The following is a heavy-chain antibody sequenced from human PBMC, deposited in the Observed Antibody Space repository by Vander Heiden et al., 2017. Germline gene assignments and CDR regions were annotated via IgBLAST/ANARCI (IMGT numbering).Heavy chain of an antibody. CDR1: AGSISSGGYY. Sequence: QVQLKESGPGLVQPSQTLSLTCTVSAGSISSGGYYWSWIRQHPGKGLEWIGYIYYSGSTYYNPSLKSLVTISVDTSKNQFSLKLSSVTAADTAVYYCARACSSTSRYWYFDLWGRGTLVTVSS. CDR3: ARACSSTSRYWYFDL. V-gene: IGHV4-31*01. D-gene: IGHD2-2*01. CDR2: IYYSGST. J-gene: IGHJ2*01.